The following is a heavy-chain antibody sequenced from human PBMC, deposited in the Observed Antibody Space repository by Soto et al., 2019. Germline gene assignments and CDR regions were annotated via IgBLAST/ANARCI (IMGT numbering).Heavy chain of an antibody. Sequence: LSLTCAVSGGSISSGGYSWSWIRQPPGKGLEWIGYIYHSGSTYYNPSLKSRVTISVDRSKNQFSLKLGSVTAADTAVYYCARGVTTIFGVVNYFDYWGQGTLVTVSS. CDR1: GGSISSGGYS. J-gene: IGHJ4*02. D-gene: IGHD3-3*01. CDR2: IYHSGST. V-gene: IGHV4-30-2*01. CDR3: ARGVTTIFGVVNYFDY.